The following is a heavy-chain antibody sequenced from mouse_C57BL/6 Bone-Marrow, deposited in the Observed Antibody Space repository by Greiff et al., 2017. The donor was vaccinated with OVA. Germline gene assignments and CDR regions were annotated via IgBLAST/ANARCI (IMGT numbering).Heavy chain of an antibody. V-gene: IGHV14-4*01. Sequence: EVHLVESGAELVRPGASVKLSCTASGFNIKDDYMHWVKQRPEQGLEWIGWIDPENGDTEYASKFQGKATITADTSSNTAYLQLSSLTSEDTAVYYCTLDSSGYAFDYWGQGTTLTVSS. CDR1: GFNIKDDY. CDR3: TLDSSGYAFDY. D-gene: IGHD3-2*02. J-gene: IGHJ2*01. CDR2: IDPENGDT.